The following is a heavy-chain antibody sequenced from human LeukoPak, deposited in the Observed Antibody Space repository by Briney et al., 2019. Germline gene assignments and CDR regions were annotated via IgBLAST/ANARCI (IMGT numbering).Heavy chain of an antibody. V-gene: IGHV3-23*01. CDR2: ISGSVGST. D-gene: IGHD3-22*01. J-gene: IGHJ4*02. CDR3: AKGRDSSGYWFDY. Sequence: PGGSLRLPCAASGFTFSSYAMSWVRQAPGKGLEWVSGISGSVGSTDYADSVKGRFTFSRDNSKNTLYLQMNSLRAEDTAVYYCAKGRDSSGYWFDYWGQGTLVTVSS. CDR1: GFTFSSYA.